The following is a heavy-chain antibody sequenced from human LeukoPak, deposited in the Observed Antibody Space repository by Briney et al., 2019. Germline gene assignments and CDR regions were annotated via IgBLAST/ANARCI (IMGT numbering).Heavy chain of an antibody. V-gene: IGHV1-18*01. D-gene: IGHD3-10*01. CDR1: GYTLTSYG. CDR3: ARTRHGSGSPY. CDR2: ISAYNGNT. Sequence: ATVKVSRKASGYTLTSYGISCVRQAPGQGVEWMGWISAYNGNTNYAQKLQGRVTMTTDTSTSTAYMELRSLGSDDTAVYYCARTRHGSGSPYWGQGTLVTVSS. J-gene: IGHJ4*02.